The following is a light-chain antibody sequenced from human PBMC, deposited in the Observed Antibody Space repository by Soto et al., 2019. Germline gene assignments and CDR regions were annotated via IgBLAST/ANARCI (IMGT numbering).Light chain of an antibody. J-gene: IGKJ5*01. CDR3: QQLNSFPLT. V-gene: IGKV3-15*01. CDR1: QSVRSN. CDR2: GAS. Sequence: EIVMTQSPATLSVSPGDRATLSCRANQSVRSNLAWYHQRPGQAPRLLIYGASTRAAGVPARFSGSGSGTDFTLTISDLQPEDFATYYCQQLNSFPLTFGQGTRLEIK.